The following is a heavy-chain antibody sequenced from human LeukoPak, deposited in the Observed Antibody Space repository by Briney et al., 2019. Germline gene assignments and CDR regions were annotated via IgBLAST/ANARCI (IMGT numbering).Heavy chain of an antibody. CDR2: ISGSSSGSTSII. CDR3: ARDFWSGYYTED. D-gene: IGHD3-3*01. Sequence: GGSLRLSCAASGFTFSSYAMNWVRQAPGKGLEWISYISGSSSGSTSIIHYADSVKGRFTISRDNAKNSLHLQMDSLSAEDTAVYYCARDFWSGYYTEDWGQGALVIVSS. CDR1: GFTFSSYA. J-gene: IGHJ4*02. V-gene: IGHV3-48*04.